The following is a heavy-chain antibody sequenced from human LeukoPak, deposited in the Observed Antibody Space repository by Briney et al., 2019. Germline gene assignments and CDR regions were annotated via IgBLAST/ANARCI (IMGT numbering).Heavy chain of an antibody. CDR2: MNPNSGNT. CDR1: GYTFTSYD. J-gene: IGHJ3*02. Sequence: ASVKVSCKASGYTFTSYDINWVRQATGQGLEWMGWMNPNSGNTGYAQKFQGRVTMTRNTSISTAYMELSSLRSEDTAVYYCARLGYCSGGSCLAFEIWGQWTMVTVSS. CDR3: ARLGYCSGGSCLAFEI. V-gene: IGHV1-8*01. D-gene: IGHD2-15*01.